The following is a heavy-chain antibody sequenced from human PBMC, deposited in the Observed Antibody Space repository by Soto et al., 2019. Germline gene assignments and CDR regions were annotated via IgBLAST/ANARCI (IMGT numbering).Heavy chain of an antibody. CDR2: ISYDGSNK. J-gene: IGHJ6*02. Sequence: GGSLRLSCAASGFTFSSYAMHWVRQAPGKGLEWVAVISYDGSNKYYADSVKGRFTISRDNSKNTLYLQMNSLRAEDTAVYYCARDRAYGNYNPYYAMDVWGQGTMVTVS. CDR3: ARDRAYGNYNPYYAMDV. V-gene: IGHV3-30-3*01. D-gene: IGHD4-17*01. CDR1: GFTFSSYA.